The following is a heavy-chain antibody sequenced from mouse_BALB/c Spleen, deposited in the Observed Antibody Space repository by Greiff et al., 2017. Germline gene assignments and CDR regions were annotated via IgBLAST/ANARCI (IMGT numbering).Heavy chain of an antibody. CDR1: GYTFTSYW. V-gene: IGHV1-5*01. J-gene: IGHJ4*01. CDR3: ADGNYAYYYAMDY. Sequence: VQLQQSGTVLARPGASVKMSCKASGYTFTSYWMHWVKQRPGQGLEWIGAIYPGNSDTSYNQKFKGKASITADTSSNTAYLQLSSLTSEDTAVYYCADGNYAYYYAMDYWGQGTSVTVSS. D-gene: IGHD2-1*01. CDR2: IYPGNSDT.